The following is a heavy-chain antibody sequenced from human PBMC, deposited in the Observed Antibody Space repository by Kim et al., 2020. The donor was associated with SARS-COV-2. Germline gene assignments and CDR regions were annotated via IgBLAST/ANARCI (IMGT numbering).Heavy chain of an antibody. V-gene: IGHV4-39*07. CDR1: GGSISSSSYY. CDR3: ARDQTRSYWGNYYYGMDV. Sequence: SETLSLTCTVSGGSISSSSYYWGWIRQPPGKGLEWIGSIYYSGSTYYNPSLKSRVTISVDTSKNQFSLKLSSVTAADTAVYYCARDQTRSYWGNYYYGMDVWGQGTTVTVSS. CDR2: IYYSGST. J-gene: IGHJ6*02. D-gene: IGHD1-26*01.